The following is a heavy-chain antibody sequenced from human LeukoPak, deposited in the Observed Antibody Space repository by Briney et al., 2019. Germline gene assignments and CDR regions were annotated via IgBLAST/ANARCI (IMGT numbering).Heavy chain of an antibody. CDR1: GYTFTGYY. V-gene: IGHV1-2*02. Sequence: ASVKVSCKASGYTFTGYYMHWVRQAPGQGFEWMGWINPNSGGTNYAQKFQGRVTMTRDTSISTAYMELSRLRSDDTAVYYCAREDYDSTKGWFDPWGQGTLVTVSS. CDR3: AREDYDSTKGWFDP. CDR2: INPNSGGT. J-gene: IGHJ5*02. D-gene: IGHD3-22*01.